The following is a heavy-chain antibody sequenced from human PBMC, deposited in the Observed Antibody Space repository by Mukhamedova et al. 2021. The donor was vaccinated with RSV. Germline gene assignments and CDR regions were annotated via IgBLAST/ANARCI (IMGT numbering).Heavy chain of an antibody. V-gene: IGHV1-69*01. Sequence: CTWGIIPFLGAADYAQSFQGRVTITADESTNTAYMELSSLDSDDTAVYYCAGENVRVVAATPYFDHAMDVWGQGTTVTVSS. CDR3: AGENVRVVAATPYFDHAMDV. D-gene: IGHD2-15*01. J-gene: IGHJ6*02. CDR2: IIPFLGAA.